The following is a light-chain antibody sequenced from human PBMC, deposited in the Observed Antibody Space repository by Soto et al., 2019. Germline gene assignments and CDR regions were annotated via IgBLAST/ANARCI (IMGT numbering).Light chain of an antibody. CDR2: KAS. J-gene: IGKJ1*01. V-gene: IGKV1-5*03. CDR1: QSINNW. CDR3: QQYNSYPWT. Sequence: DIQMTQSPSTLSASVGDRVTITCRASQSINNWLVWYQQKPWIAPKLLIYKASSLESGVPSRFSGSGSGAEFALTISSLQPDDFATYYCQQYNSYPWTFGQGTKVDTK.